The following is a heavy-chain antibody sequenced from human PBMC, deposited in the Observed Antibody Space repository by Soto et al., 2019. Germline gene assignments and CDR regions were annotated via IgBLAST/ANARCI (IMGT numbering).Heavy chain of an antibody. CDR3: ASGGAGSGPFTWELPDH. CDR2: ITPFSGDV. V-gene: IGHV1-45*02. J-gene: IGHJ4*02. CDR1: GNTFTYRY. Sequence: QMQLVQSGAEVKRTGSSVTVSCKALGNTFTYRYLHWVRQAPGQALEWMGWITPFSGDVHYAQKFQERVTITRDRSISTAYMRMSSLISDDTAMYYCASGGAGSGPFTWELPDHWGQGTLVTVSS. D-gene: IGHD1-26*01.